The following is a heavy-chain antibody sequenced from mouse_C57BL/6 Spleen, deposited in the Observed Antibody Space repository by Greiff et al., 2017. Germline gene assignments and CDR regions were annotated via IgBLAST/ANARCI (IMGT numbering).Heavy chain of an antibody. CDR3: ARGSFRMDY. V-gene: IGHV1-52*01. CDR2: IDPSDSET. CDR1: GYTFTSYW. Sequence: VQLQQPGAELVRPGSSVKLSCKASGYTFTSYWMHWVKQRPIQGLEWIGNIDPSDSETPYNQKFKDKATLTVDKSSSTAYMQLSSLTSEDSAVYYCARGSFRMDYWGQGTSVTVSS. J-gene: IGHJ4*01. D-gene: IGHD1-1*01.